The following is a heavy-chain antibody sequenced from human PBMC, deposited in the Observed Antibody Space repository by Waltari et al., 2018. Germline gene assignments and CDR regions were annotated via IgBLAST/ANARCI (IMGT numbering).Heavy chain of an antibody. CDR3: ASIAAAGTDPWGWFDP. D-gene: IGHD6-13*01. J-gene: IGHJ5*02. CDR1: GGSISSSSYY. CDR2: IYYSGST. V-gene: IGHV4-39*07. Sequence: QLQLQESGPGLVKPSETLSLTCTVSGGSISSSSYYWGWIRQPPGKGLEWIGSIYYSGSTYYNPSLKSRVTISVDTSKNQFSLKLSSVTAADTAVYYCASIAAAGTDPWGWFDPWGQGTLVTVSS.